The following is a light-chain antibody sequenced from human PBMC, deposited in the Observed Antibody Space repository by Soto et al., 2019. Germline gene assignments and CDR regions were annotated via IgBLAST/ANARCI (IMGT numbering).Light chain of an antibody. J-gene: IGKJ1*01. V-gene: IGKV3-20*01. Sequence: EIVLTQSPGTLSLSPGERATLSCRASQSVSSNYLAWYQQKPGQAPRLLIYGASTRATGIPDRFSGSGSGTDFTLTIRRLEPEDFAVYYCQQYANSTPTFGQGTKVEIK. CDR2: GAS. CDR3: QQYANSTPT. CDR1: QSVSSNY.